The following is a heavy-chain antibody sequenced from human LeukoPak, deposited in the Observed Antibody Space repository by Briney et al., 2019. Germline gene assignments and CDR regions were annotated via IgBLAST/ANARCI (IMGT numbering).Heavy chain of an antibody. D-gene: IGHD3-22*01. CDR3: ARESESYDSSGSTFDY. CDR2: IGGSGTRT. Sequence: AGGSLRLSCSASGFTFTTYGMNWVRQAPGKGLEWVSGIGGSGTRTYYADSVKGRFTISRDNSKNTLYLQMHSLRAEDRAVYYCARESESYDSSGSTFDYWGQGTLVTVSS. CDR1: GFTFTTYG. V-gene: IGHV3-23*01. J-gene: IGHJ4*02.